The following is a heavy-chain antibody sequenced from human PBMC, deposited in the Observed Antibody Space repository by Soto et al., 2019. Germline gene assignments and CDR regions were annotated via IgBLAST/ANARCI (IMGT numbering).Heavy chain of an antibody. Sequence: QLQLRESGPGLVKPSETLSLTCTVSGGSISSSSYYWGWIRQPPGKGLEWIGSIYYSGSTYYNPSLKSRVTISVDTSKNQFSLKLSSVTAADTAVYYCARHGQWLRWVWFDPWGQGTLVTVSS. CDR1: GGSISSSSYY. CDR3: ARHGQWLRWVWFDP. D-gene: IGHD5-12*01. V-gene: IGHV4-39*01. J-gene: IGHJ5*02. CDR2: IYYSGST.